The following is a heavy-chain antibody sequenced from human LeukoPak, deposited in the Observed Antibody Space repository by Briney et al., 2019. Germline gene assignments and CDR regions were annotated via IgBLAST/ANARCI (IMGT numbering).Heavy chain of an antibody. Sequence: SQALSLTCAISGDSVSSNRAAWNWIRQSPSRGLEWLGRTYYRSKWFTDYAVSVKGRININPDTSKNQFSLQLNSVTPEDTAVYYCARGGGSLDCWGQGTLVTVSS. CDR1: GDSVSSNRAA. V-gene: IGHV6-1*01. J-gene: IGHJ4*02. D-gene: IGHD2-15*01. CDR2: TYYRSKWFT. CDR3: ARGGGSLDC.